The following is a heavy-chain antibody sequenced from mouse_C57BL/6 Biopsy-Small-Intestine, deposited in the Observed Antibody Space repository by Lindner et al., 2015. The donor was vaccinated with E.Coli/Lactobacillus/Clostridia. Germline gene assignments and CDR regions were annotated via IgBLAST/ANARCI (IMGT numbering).Heavy chain of an antibody. D-gene: IGHD2-3*01. CDR2: INPKSVDT. CDR1: GYNFIGYY. J-gene: IGHJ3*01. V-gene: IGHV1-64*01. Sequence: SVKVSCKATGYNFIGYYIHWVRQAPGQGLEWMGWINPKSVDTTYAQKYQGRVTMTGDTSLSTAYIELSRLNSDDTAVCYCARGYSTGWNDAFDIWGQGTMVTVSS. CDR3: ARGYSTGWNDAFDI.